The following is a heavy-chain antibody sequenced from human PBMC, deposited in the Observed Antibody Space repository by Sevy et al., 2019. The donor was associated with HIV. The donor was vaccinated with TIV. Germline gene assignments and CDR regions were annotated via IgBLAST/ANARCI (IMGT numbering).Heavy chain of an antibody. D-gene: IGHD6-13*01. V-gene: IGHV3-21*01. CDR3: ARCISIAAAQTYYYYGMDV. Sequence: GGSLRLSCAASGFTFSSYSMNWVRQAPGKGLEWVSSISSSSSYIYYADSVKGRFTISRDNAKNSLYQQMNSLRAEDTAVYYCARCISIAAAQTYYYYGMDVWGQGTTVTVSS. J-gene: IGHJ6*02. CDR2: ISSSSSYI. CDR1: GFTFSSYS.